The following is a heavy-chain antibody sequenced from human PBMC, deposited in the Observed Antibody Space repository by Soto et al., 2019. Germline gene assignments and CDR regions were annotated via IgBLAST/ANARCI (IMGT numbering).Heavy chain of an antibody. CDR3: VRGTSAWSGKDY. J-gene: IGHJ4*02. Sequence: EVQLVESGGGLVQPGGSLRLSCTASGFTFSHHWMHWVRQAPGKGLIWVSRIHVGGSFTDYADSVKGRFTISRDDAKNTLINQMNNLRDEETAVYYCVRGTSAWSGKDYWGQGTLVTVSS. D-gene: IGHD3-3*01. V-gene: IGHV3-74*01. CDR2: IHVGGSFT. CDR1: GFTFSHHW.